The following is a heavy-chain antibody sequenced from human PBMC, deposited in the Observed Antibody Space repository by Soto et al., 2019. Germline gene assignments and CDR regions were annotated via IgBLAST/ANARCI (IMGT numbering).Heavy chain of an antibody. Sequence: EVQLVESGGGLVQPGGSLRLSCATSGFILSDCAMNWVRQAPGKGLEWVSYISSSSSVIDYADSVKGRFTVSRDNARHSLYLQMNSLRAEDTAVYYCARDLSWGSNWYYYMDVWGKGTTVTVSS. CDR2: ISSSSSVI. CDR3: ARDLSWGSNWYYYMDV. D-gene: IGHD7-27*01. CDR1: GFILSDCA. V-gene: IGHV3-48*01. J-gene: IGHJ6*03.